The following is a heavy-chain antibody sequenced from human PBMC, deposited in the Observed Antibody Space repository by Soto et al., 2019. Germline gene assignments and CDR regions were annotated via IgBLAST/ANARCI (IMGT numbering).Heavy chain of an antibody. CDR2: IYYTGKT. D-gene: IGHD2-2*01. J-gene: IGHJ5*02. Sequence: QVQLQESGPGLVKPSQTLSLTCSVSGDYIHVGGYYWTWIRQRPGKGIEWMGYIYYTGKTYYNPSLESRLTMSVDRSKNQFSLRLTSVTAADTAVYLCGRDLTSNANCIDPWGQGTLVTVSS. CDR1: GDYIHVGGYY. V-gene: IGHV4-30-4*01. CDR3: GRDLTSNANCIDP.